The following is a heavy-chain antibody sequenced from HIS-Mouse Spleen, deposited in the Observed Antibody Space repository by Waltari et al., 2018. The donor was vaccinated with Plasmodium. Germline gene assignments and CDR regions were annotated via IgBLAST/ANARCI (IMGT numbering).Heavy chain of an antibody. Sequence: QVQLVESGGGVVQPGRSLRLSCAASGFPSSSYGMHWVRQAPGKGLEGVAVISYDGSNKYYADSVKGRFTISRDNSKNTLYLQMNSLRAEDTAVYYCAKDRRSSSWYVDYWGQGTLVTVSS. CDR1: GFPSSSYG. V-gene: IGHV3-30*18. CDR3: AKDRRSSSWYVDY. CDR2: ISYDGSNK. D-gene: IGHD6-13*01. J-gene: IGHJ4*02.